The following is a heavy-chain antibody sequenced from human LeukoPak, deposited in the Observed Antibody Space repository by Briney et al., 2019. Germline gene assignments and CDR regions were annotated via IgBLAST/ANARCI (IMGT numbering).Heavy chain of an antibody. V-gene: IGHV4-34*01. J-gene: IGHJ2*01. Sequence: SETLSLTCAAYGGSFSGYYWSWIRQPPGEGLEWIGEINHSGTTDYNPSLKSRVTISEDTSKNQFSLKLSSVTAADTAVYYCARGAQTATYWYFDIWGRGTLVTVSS. CDR3: ARGAQTATYWYFDI. CDR1: GGSFSGYY. D-gene: IGHD1-1*01. CDR2: INHSGTT.